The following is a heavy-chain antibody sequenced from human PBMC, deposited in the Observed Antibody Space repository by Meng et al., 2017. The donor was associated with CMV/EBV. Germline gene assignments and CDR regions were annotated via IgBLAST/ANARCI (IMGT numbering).Heavy chain of an antibody. CDR3: ARDRRGGYQLLFHYYYGMDV. J-gene: IGHJ6*02. D-gene: IGHD2-2*01. CDR2: ISAYNGNT. CDR1: GYTFTSYG. Sequence: ASVKVSCKASGYTFTSYGISWVRQAPGQGLEWMGWISAYNGNTNYAQKLQGRVTMNTDTSTSTAYMELRSLRSDDTAVYYCARDRRGGYQLLFHYYYGMDVWGQGTTVTVSS. V-gene: IGHV1-18*01.